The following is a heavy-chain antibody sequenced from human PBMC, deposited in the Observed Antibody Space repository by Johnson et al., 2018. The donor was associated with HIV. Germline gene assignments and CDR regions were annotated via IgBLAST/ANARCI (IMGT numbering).Heavy chain of an antibody. V-gene: IGHV3-30*02. CDR2: IRYDGSNK. CDR1: GFTFSSYG. D-gene: IGHD3-10*01. Sequence: QVQLVESGGGVVQPGRSLRLSCAASGFTFSSYGMHWVRQAPGKGLEWVAFIRYDGSNKYYADSVKGRFTISRDNSKNTLYLKMNSLRAEDTAFYYCARDSRGQGVMWAFDIWGQGTRVTVSS. J-gene: IGHJ3*02. CDR3: ARDSRGQGVMWAFDI.